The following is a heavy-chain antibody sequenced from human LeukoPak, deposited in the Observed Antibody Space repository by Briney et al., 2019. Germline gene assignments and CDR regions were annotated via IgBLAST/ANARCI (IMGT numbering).Heavy chain of an antibody. CDR1: GFTFSSYG. CDR2: ISYDGGNK. J-gene: IGHJ3*02. Sequence: GGSLRLSCVASGFTFSSYGMHWVRQAPGKGLEWVAVISYDGGNKYYADSVKGRFTISRDNSKNTLYLQMNSLRAEDTAVYYCAKARSYCGGDCSLYAFDIWGQGTMVTVSS. D-gene: IGHD2-21*01. CDR3: AKARSYCGGDCSLYAFDI. V-gene: IGHV3-30*18.